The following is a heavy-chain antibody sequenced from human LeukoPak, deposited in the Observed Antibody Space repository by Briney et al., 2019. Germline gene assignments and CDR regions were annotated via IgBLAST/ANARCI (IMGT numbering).Heavy chain of an antibody. CDR3: AREVDTVMDWANDAFDI. J-gene: IGHJ3*02. V-gene: IGHV3-30*09. CDR1: GFTFSHYA. Sequence: GGSLRLSCAASGFTFSHYALHWVRQVTGKGLEWVAGISYDGVDKYYPHSVEGRFAIPRDNSENTLFLQMQSLRAEDTAVYYCAREVDTVMDWANDAFDIWGQGTMVTVSS. CDR2: ISYDGVDK. D-gene: IGHD5-18*01.